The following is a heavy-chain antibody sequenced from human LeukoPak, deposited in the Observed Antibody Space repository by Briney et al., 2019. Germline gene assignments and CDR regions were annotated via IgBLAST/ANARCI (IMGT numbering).Heavy chain of an antibody. CDR1: GYTFTSYG. CDR2: ISANNGNT. D-gene: IGHD3-10*01. Sequence: ASVKVSCKASGYTFTSYGISWVRQAPGQGLEWMGWISANNGNTNYAQKLQGRVTMTTDTSTSTAYMELRSRRSDDAAVYYCARETVVRGVITIDRGDYWGQGTLVTVSS. J-gene: IGHJ4*02. CDR3: ARETVVRGVITIDRGDY. V-gene: IGHV1-18*01.